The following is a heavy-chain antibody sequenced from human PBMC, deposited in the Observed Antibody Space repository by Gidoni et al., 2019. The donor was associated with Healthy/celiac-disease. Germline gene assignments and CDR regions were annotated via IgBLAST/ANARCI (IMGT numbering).Heavy chain of an antibody. CDR3: ARGGYCSGGSCYNNYYYYGMDV. Sequence: QVQLVQSGAEVKKPGASVKVSCKASGYTFTSYDLHWVRQATGQGLEWMGWMNPNSGNTGYAQKFQGRVTMTRNTSISTAYMELSSLRSEDTAVYYCARGGYCSGGSCYNNYYYYGMDVWGQGTTVTVSS. CDR1: GYTFTSYD. D-gene: IGHD2-15*01. V-gene: IGHV1-8*01. CDR2: MNPNSGNT. J-gene: IGHJ6*02.